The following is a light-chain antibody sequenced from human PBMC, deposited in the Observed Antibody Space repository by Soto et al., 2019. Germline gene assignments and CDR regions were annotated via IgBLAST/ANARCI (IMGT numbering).Light chain of an antibody. CDR1: QSVSSSY. J-gene: IGKJ1*01. CDR3: QQYRSPPRT. Sequence: EIEMTQSPCTLSLSVGERATISCRASQSVSSSYLAWYQQKPGQAPRLLIYGASSRATGIPGRFSGGGSGTDFTLTISSLQPEDVAIYYCQQYRSPPRTFGQGTKVDI. CDR2: GAS. V-gene: IGKV3-20*01.